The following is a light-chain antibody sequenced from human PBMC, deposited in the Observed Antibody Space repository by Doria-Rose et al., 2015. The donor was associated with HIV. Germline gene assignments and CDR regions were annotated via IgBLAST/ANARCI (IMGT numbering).Light chain of an antibody. CDR3: QQSYSLFT. V-gene: IGKV1-39*01. Sequence: DIRVTQSPSSLSASVGDRVTITCRASQSISTYLNWYQHKPGKAPKLLIYAASTLQSGVPSRFSGSGSGTDFTLTIGSLRPEDFATYYCQQSYSLFTFGPGTNVDIK. J-gene: IGKJ3*01. CDR1: QSISTY. CDR2: AAS.